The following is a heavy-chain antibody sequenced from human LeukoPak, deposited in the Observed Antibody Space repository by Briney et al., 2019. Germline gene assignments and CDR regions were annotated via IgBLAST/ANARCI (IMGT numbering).Heavy chain of an antibody. CDR3: ARDDTIFGVGLNWFDP. Sequence: SQTLSLTCTVSGGSISSGGYYWSWIRQPPGKGLEWIGYIYHSGSTYYNPSLKSRVTISVDRSKNQFSLKLSSVTAADTAVYYCARDDTIFGVGLNWFDPWGQGTLVTVSS. CDR2: IYHSGST. CDR1: GGSISSGGYY. V-gene: IGHV4-30-2*01. J-gene: IGHJ5*02. D-gene: IGHD3-3*01.